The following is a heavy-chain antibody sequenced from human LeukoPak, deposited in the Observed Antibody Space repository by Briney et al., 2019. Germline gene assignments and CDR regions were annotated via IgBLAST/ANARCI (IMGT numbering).Heavy chain of an antibody. CDR3: ARDRGNVVVTGYGSIDI. Sequence: SETLSLTCTVSGGSISSSSYYWGWIRQPPGKGLEWIGSIYYSGSTYYNPSLKSRVTISVDTSKNQFSLKLSSVTAADTAVYYCARDRGNVVVTGYGSIDIWGQGTMVTVSS. J-gene: IGHJ3*02. D-gene: IGHD2-21*02. CDR2: IYYSGST. V-gene: IGHV4-39*07. CDR1: GGSISSSSYY.